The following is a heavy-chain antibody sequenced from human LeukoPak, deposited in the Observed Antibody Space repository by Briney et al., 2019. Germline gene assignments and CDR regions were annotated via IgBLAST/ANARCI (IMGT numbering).Heavy chain of an antibody. J-gene: IGHJ4*02. D-gene: IGHD4-23*01. CDR1: GFTFSSDG. CDR3: AKYAPPTTVVTRFFDS. CDR2: IWYDGSNK. Sequence: PGRPLRLSCAVSGFTFSSDGMQSVRQAPGRGLGWVAVIWYDGSNKYYADSVKGRFTISRDNSKNTLYLQMNSLIVENTAIYYGAKYAPPTTVVTRFFDSWGQETLVTVSS. V-gene: IGHV3-33*06.